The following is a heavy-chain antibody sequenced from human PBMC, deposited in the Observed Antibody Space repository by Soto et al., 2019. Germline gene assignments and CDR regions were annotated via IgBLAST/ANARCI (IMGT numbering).Heavy chain of an antibody. CDR2: ISYDGSNK. V-gene: IGHV3-30*18. Sequence: GGSLRLSCAASGFTFRSYGMHWVRQAPGKGLEWVAVISYDGSNKYYADSVKGRFTISRDNSKNTLYLQMNSLRAEDTAVYYCAKDFGAGYDILTGYYTYFDYWGQGTLVTVSS. D-gene: IGHD3-9*01. CDR1: GFTFRSYG. CDR3: AKDFGAGYDILTGYYTYFDY. J-gene: IGHJ4*02.